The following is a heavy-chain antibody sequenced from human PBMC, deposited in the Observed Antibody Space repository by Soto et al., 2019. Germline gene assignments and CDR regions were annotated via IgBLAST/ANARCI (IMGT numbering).Heavy chain of an antibody. D-gene: IGHD3-10*01. CDR2: IYYSGST. Sequence: QLQLQESGPGLVKPSETLSLTCTVSGGSISSSSYYWGWIRXPPXKGLEWIGSIYYSGSTYYNPSLKSRVTISVDTSKNQFSLKLSSVTAADTAVYYCAKGGSGSYSNAFDIWGQGTMVTVSS. CDR3: AKGGSGSYSNAFDI. CDR1: GGSISSSSYY. J-gene: IGHJ3*02. V-gene: IGHV4-39*01.